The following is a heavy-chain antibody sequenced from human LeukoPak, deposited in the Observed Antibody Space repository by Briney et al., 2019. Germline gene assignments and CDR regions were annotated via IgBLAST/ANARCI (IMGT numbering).Heavy chain of an antibody. V-gene: IGHV3-23*01. CDR3: ARDCSGGSCYDY. CDR1: VFTLSICP. Sequence: PGVSLRLSCAPSVFTLSICPMSWVPQSPGKGLEWVSAISGSGGSTYYADSVKGRFTISRDNSKNTLYLQMNSLRAEDTAVYYCARDCSGGSCYDYWGQGTLVTVSS. D-gene: IGHD2-15*01. CDR2: ISGSGGST. J-gene: IGHJ4*02.